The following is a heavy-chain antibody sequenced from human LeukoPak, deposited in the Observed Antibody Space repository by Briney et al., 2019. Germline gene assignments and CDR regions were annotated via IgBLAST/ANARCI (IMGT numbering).Heavy chain of an antibody. J-gene: IGHJ4*02. CDR2: ISHDGSTK. V-gene: IGHV3-30*03. CDR1: GFTFDSYD. Sequence: PGGSLRLSCAASGFTFDSYDIHWVRQAPGKGLTWVAAISHDGSTKHCAGSVKGRFTISRDNSKNSLYLQMNSLNTEDTALYYCTRERWLQSFDYWGQGTLVTVSA. CDR3: TRERWLQSFDY. D-gene: IGHD5-24*01.